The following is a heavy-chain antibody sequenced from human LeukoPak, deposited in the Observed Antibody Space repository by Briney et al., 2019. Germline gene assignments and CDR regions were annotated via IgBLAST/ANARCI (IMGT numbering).Heavy chain of an antibody. D-gene: IGHD3-16*01. Sequence: ASVKVSCKGSGYSFTSYWIGWVRQMPGKGLEWMGIIYPGDSDTRYIPSFQGQVTISADKSISTAYLQWSSLKASDTAMYYCARLQFGENWFDPWGQGTLVTVSS. J-gene: IGHJ5*02. CDR2: IYPGDSDT. CDR3: ARLQFGENWFDP. V-gene: IGHV5-51*01. CDR1: GYSFTSYW.